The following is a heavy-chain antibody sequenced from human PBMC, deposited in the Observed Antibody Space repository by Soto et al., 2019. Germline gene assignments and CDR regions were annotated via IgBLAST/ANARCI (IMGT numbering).Heavy chain of an antibody. CDR1: GGSISSYY. D-gene: IGHD5-18*01. J-gene: IGHJ4*02. CDR3: ARGISYRGAFDY. CDR2: IYYSGST. Sequence: SETLSLTCTVSGGSISSYYWSWIRQPPGKGLEWIGHIYYSGSTNYNPSLKRRVTISVDTSKNQFSLELSSVTAADTAVYYCARGISYRGAFDYWGQGTLGTVSS. V-gene: IGHV4-59*01.